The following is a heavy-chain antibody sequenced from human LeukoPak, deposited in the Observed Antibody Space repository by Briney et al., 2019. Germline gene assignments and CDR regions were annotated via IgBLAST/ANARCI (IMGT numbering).Heavy chain of an antibody. CDR3: ARAAYDGSYYFDY. CDR1: GYTFTSYG. D-gene: IGHD3-22*01. CDR2: ISTYNGKT. J-gene: IGHJ4*02. V-gene: IGHV1-18*01. Sequence: ASVKVSCKASGYTFTSYGISWVRQAPGQGLEWMGWISTYNGKTNYAQKLQGRVTMTTDTSTSTAYMELRSLRSDDAAVYYCARAAYDGSYYFDYWGQGTLVTVSS.